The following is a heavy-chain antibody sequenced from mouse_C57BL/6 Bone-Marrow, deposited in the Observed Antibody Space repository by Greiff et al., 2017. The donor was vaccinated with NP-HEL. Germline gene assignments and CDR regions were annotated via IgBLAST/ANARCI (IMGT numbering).Heavy chain of an antibody. D-gene: IGHD1-1*01. CDR2: IHPNSGST. CDR3: ARRTVVALYWYFDV. Sequence: VKLQESGAELVKPGASVKLSCKASGYTFTSYWMHWVKQRPGQGLEWIGMIHPNSGSTNYNEKFKSKATLTVDKSSSTAYMQLSSLTSEDSAVYYCARRTVVALYWYFDVWGTGTTVTVSS. CDR1: GYTFTSYW. V-gene: IGHV1-64*01. J-gene: IGHJ1*03.